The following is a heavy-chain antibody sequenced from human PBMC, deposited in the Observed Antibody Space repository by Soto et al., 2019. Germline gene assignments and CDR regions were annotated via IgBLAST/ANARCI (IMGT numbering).Heavy chain of an antibody. D-gene: IGHD3-22*01. J-gene: IGHJ4*02. CDR3: AKGSGIYYDSSGYYFEN. CDR1: GFKFDDYA. V-gene: IGHV3-9*01. Sequence: VQLVDSGGGLVQPGRSLRLSCAASGFKFDDYAMHWFRQIPGKGLEWVSGISWNSGTVGYADSVKGRFTISRDNAKTSLYLQMNSLRAEDTALYYCAKGSGIYYDSSGYYFENWGQGTLVTVAS. CDR2: ISWNSGTV.